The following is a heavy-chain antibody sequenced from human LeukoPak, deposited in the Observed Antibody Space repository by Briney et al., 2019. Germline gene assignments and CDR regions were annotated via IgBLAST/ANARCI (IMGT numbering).Heavy chain of an antibody. J-gene: IGHJ4*02. D-gene: IGHD1-26*01. CDR3: ARVRGSYSLDY. Sequence: GGSLRLSCAASGFTCSSFYMSWVRQAPGKGLEWVANIKQDGSEKYYVDSVKGRFTISRDNAKNSLYLQMNSLRAEDTAVHYCARVRGSYSLDYWGQGTLVTVSS. CDR1: GFTCSSFY. CDR2: IKQDGSEK. V-gene: IGHV3-7*01.